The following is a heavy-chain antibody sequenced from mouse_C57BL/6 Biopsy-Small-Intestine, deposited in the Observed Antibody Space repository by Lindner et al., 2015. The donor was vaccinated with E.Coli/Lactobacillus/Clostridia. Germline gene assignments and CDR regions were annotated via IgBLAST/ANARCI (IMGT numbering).Heavy chain of an antibody. CDR2: IDTYNGAT. CDR1: GYSFTGYN. V-gene: IGHV1S135*01. Sequence: VQLQESGPELVKPGASVKMSCKASGYSFTGYNMHWVKQSHGKSLEWIGYIDTYNGATSYNQKFKGKATLTVDKSSSTAYMQLNSLTSEDSAVFYCARGGDYWGQGTTLTVSS. J-gene: IGHJ2*01. CDR3: ARGGDY.